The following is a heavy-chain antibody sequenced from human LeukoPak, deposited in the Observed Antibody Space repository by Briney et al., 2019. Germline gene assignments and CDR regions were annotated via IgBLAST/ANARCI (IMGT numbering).Heavy chain of an antibody. V-gene: IGHV1-2*02. CDR3: ARSRDSSSFFFGY. D-gene: IGHD6-6*01. CDR2: INPNSGGT. J-gene: IGHJ4*02. Sequence: ASVKVSCKASGYTFTGYYMHWVRQAPGQGLEWMGWINPNSGGTNYAQKFQGRVTMTRDTSISTAYMELSRLRSDDTAVYYCARSRDSSSFFFGYWGQGTLVTVSS. CDR1: GYTFTGYY.